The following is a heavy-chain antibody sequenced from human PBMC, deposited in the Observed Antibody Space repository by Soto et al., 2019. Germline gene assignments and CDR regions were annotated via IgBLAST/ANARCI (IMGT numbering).Heavy chain of an antibody. Sequence: GSLRLSCVASGFTFSSFAMSWVRQAPGKGLEWVLGISGSGGTTYYADSVKGRFTVSRDNSKDTLYLQLNILTAEDTARYYCARGAAAATRGQQWLESWCQGTLVTVSS. J-gene: IGHJ5*01. V-gene: IGHV3-23*01. D-gene: IGHD6-13*01. CDR2: ISGSGGTT. CDR3: ARGAAAATRGQQWLES. CDR1: GFTFSSFA.